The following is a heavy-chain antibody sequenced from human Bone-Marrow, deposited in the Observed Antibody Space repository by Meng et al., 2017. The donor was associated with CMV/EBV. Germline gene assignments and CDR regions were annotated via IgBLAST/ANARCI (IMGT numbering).Heavy chain of an antibody. J-gene: IGHJ6*01. D-gene: IGHD6-13*01. CDR2: IYYSGST. Sequence: GSLRLSCTVSGGSISSSSYYWGWIRQPPGKGLEWIGSIYYSGSTYYNPSLKSRVTISVDTSKNQFSLKLSSVTAADTAVYYCARDRIAAAGTHYYYYGMVFWGPGNTVNVAS. CDR3: ARDRIAAAGTHYYYYGMVF. V-gene: IGHV4-39*07. CDR1: GGSISSSSYY.